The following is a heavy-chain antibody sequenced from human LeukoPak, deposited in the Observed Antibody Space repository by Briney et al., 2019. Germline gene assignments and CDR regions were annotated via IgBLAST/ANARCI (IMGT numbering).Heavy chain of an antibody. J-gene: IGHJ4*02. Sequence: ASVKVSCKASGYTFTGFYTQWVLQAPGQGLGWMGWIYPNSGGTYNAQTSQARVTITRETSISTAYMDLSGLRSDHTAVYYCARDSSSSRVTMGGAFGGYWGQGTLVTVSS. D-gene: IGHD2-21*01. CDR3: ARDSSSSRVTMGGAFGGY. V-gene: IGHV1-2*02. CDR1: GYTFTGFY. CDR2: IYPNSGGT.